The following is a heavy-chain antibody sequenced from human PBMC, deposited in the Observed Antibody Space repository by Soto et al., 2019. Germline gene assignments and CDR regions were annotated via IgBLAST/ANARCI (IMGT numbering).Heavy chain of an antibody. CDR1: GCQVSTWHNFTSYW. Sequence: GESLKISCMSSGCQVSTWHNFTSYWIAWVRQMPGEGLEWMGIIYPGDSDTRYSPSFQGQVTISADKSISTAYLQWSSLKASDTAMYYCARTAAAGKYYYGMDVWGQGTTVTVSS. CDR3: ARTAAAGKYYYGMDV. D-gene: IGHD6-13*01. V-gene: IGHV5-51*01. CDR2: IYPGDSDT. J-gene: IGHJ6*02.